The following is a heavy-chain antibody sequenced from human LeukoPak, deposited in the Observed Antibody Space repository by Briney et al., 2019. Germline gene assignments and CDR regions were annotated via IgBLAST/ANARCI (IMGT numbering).Heavy chain of an antibody. CDR1: GYTFTSYG. V-gene: IGHV1-18*01. CDR3: ARVNQYYYGSGSYMFDY. CDR2: ISAYNGNA. D-gene: IGHD3-10*01. Sequence: ASVKVSCKASGYTFTSYGISWVRQAPGQGLEWMGWISAYNGNANYAQKLQGRVTMTTDTSTSTAYMELRSLRSDDTAVYYCARVNQYYYGSGSYMFDYWGQGTLVTVSS. J-gene: IGHJ4*02.